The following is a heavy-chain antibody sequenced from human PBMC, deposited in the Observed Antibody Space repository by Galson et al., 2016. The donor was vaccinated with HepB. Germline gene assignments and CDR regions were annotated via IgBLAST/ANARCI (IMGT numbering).Heavy chain of an antibody. CDR2: IWSGGTT. Sequence: SLRLSCAASGFTVSNNYMKWVRQAPGKGLEWVSLIWSGGTTDYADSVKGRFTISRDNPRNTLYLQMTSLRPEDTAVYYCVKSAIFGSCIGGTCQQYWYFDLWGRGTLVTVSS. J-gene: IGHJ2*01. D-gene: IGHD2-15*01. V-gene: IGHV3-53*05. CDR3: VKSAIFGSCIGGTCQQYWYFDL. CDR1: GFTVSNNY.